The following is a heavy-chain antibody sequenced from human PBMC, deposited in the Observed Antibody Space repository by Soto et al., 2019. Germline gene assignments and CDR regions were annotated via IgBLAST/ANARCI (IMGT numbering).Heavy chain of an antibody. CDR3: VKDQWRDGDHDALDAFDI. V-gene: IGHV3-23*01. D-gene: IGHD4-17*01. CDR1: GFTFGNYA. CDR2: ISASGGTT. J-gene: IGHJ3*02. Sequence: EVQLLESGGGLVQQGGSLIISCAASGFTFGNYAMSWVRQAPGKGLEWVSSISASGGTTYYADAVKGHFTIYRDSFTNKLCLQMKRLRANDTAAYDRVKDQWRDGDHDALDAFDIWGHWTMVTVSS.